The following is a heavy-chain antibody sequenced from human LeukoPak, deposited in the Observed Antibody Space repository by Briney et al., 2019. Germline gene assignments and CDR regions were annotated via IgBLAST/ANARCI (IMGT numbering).Heavy chain of an antibody. J-gene: IGHJ4*02. CDR3: ARHADYGGAAFDY. V-gene: IGHV4-59*08. D-gene: IGHD4-23*01. Sequence: PSETLSLTCTVSGGSIRSYYWSWIRQPPGKGLEWIGYIYYSGSTNYNPSLKSRVTISVDTSKNQFSLKLSSVTAADTAVYYCARHADYGGAAFDYWGQGTLVTVSS. CDR2: IYYSGST. CDR1: GGSIRSYY.